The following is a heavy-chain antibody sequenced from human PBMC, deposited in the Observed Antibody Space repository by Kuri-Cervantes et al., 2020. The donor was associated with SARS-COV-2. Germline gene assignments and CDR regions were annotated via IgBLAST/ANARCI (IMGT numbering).Heavy chain of an antibody. CDR1: GFTFNTYN. CDR2: IGPSNTYI. CDR3: ARDRMEYQLLWGDWNDAFDI. Sequence: ETLSLTCTASGFTFNTYNMKWVRQAPGKGLEWVSGIGPSNTYIYYADSVKGRFTISRDNSKNTLYLQMNSLRAEDTAVYYCARDRMEYQLLWGDWNDAFDIWGQGTMVTVSS. D-gene: IGHD2-2*01. V-gene: IGHV3-21*01. J-gene: IGHJ3*02.